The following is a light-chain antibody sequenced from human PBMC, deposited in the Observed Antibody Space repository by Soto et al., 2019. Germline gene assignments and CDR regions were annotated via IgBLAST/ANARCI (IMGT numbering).Light chain of an antibody. CDR2: EVS. CDR1: SSDVGGYNY. CDR3: SSYAGSNAWV. V-gene: IGLV2-8*01. Sequence: QSALTQPPSASGSPGQSVTISCTGTSSDVGGYNYVSWYQQHPGKAPKLMIYEVSQRPSGVPDRFSGSKSGNPASLTVSGIQAEDEADYYCSSYAGSNAWVFGGGTKVTFL. J-gene: IGLJ3*02.